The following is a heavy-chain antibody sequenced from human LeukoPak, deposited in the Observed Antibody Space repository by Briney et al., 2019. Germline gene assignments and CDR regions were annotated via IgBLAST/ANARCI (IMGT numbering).Heavy chain of an antibody. CDR1: GFTFSSYA. Sequence: GGSLRLSCAASGFTFSSYAMSWVRQAPGKGLEWVSAISGSGGSTYYADSVKGRFTISRDNSKNTLYLQMNSLRAEDTAVYYCARGHEAYCGGDCYFFDYWGQGTLVTVSS. CDR2: ISGSGGST. V-gene: IGHV3-23*01. D-gene: IGHD2-21*02. J-gene: IGHJ4*02. CDR3: ARGHEAYCGGDCYFFDY.